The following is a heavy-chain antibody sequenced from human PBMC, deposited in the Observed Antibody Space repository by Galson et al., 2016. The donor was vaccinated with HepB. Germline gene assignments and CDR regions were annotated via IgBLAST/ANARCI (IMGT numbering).Heavy chain of an antibody. CDR2: INHSGTT. Sequence: LRLSCAASRFTFSRYTMNWVRQTPGKGLEWIGEINHSGTTNYSPSVKTQVTISIDTSKNQFSLRLTSVTAADTAVYYCARVVYSTFDRKYYGMDVWGLGTAVTVSS. V-gene: IGHV4-34*01. CDR3: ARVVYSTFDRKYYGMDV. D-gene: IGHD4-11*01. CDR1: RFTFSRYT. J-gene: IGHJ6*02.